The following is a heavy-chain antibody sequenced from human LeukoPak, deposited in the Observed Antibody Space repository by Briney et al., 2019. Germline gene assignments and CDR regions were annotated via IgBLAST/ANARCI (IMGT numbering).Heavy chain of an antibody. CDR3: ARDMSRELTSYYYYMDV. V-gene: IGHV1-69*05. CDR2: IIPIFGTA. J-gene: IGHJ6*03. Sequence: SVKVSCKASGGTFSSYAISWVRQAPGQGLEWMGGIIPIFGTANYAQKFQGRVTITTDESTSTAYMELSSLRSEDTAVYYCARDMSRELTSYYYYMDVWGKGTTVTVSS. D-gene: IGHD1-7*01. CDR1: GGTFSSYA.